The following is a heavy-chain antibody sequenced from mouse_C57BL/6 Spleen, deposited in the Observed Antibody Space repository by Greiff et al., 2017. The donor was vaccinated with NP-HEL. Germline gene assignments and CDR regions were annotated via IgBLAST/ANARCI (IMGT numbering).Heavy chain of an antibody. J-gene: IGHJ2*01. CDR3: ARSPYYSNYGVDY. CDR2: IYPGSGST. Sequence: QVHVKQPGAELVKPGASVKMSCKASGYTFTSYWITWVKQRPGQGLEWIGDIYPGSGSTNYNEKFKSKATLTVDTSSSTAYMQLSSLTSEDSAVYYCARSPYYSNYGVDYWGQGTTLTVSS. V-gene: IGHV1-55*01. D-gene: IGHD2-5*01. CDR1: GYTFTSYW.